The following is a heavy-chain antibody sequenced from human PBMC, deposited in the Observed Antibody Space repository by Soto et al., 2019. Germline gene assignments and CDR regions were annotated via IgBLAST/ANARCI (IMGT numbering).Heavy chain of an antibody. V-gene: IGHV3-74*01. D-gene: IGHD6-19*01. J-gene: IGHJ4*02. Sequence: PGGSLRLSCAASGFSFSTYWLHWARQPPGKGLEWVSRVNNDGSSTIYADSVKGRVTISRDNAKNTLYLQMNSLRVEDTAIYYCVRDIRSGWETGFDYWGQGTLVTVSS. CDR1: GFSFSTYW. CDR3: VRDIRSGWETGFDY. CDR2: VNNDGSST.